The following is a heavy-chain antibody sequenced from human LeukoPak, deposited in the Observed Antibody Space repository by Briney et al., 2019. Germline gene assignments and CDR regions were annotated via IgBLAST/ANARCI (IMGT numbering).Heavy chain of an antibody. CDR3: ARNHDYGDAVPLY. CDR2: INHSGST. CDR1: GGSFSSYY. J-gene: IGHJ4*02. D-gene: IGHD4-17*01. Sequence: SETLSLTCAVYGGSFSSYYWSWIRQPPGKGLEWIGEINHSGSTNYNPSLESRVTISVDTSKNQFSLKLSSVTAADTAVYYCARNHDYGDAVPLYWGQGTLVTVSS. V-gene: IGHV4-34*01.